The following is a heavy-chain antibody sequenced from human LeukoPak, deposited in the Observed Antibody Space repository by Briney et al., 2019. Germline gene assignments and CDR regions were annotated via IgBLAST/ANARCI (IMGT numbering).Heavy chain of an antibody. Sequence: RASVKVSCKASGYTFTNYDVNWVRQATGQGLEWMGWMNPKSNNRGYAQKFQGRVTITTDTSISTAYMELSSLRSDDTAVYYCTRGLKGNYYSGSGTYRWFAPWGQGTLVTVSS. CDR3: TRGLKGNYYSGSGTYRWFAP. CDR2: MNPKSNNR. D-gene: IGHD3-10*01. V-gene: IGHV1-8*03. CDR1: GYTFTNYD. J-gene: IGHJ5*02.